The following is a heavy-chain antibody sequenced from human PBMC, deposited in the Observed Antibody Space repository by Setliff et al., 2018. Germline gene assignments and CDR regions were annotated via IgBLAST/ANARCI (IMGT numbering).Heavy chain of an antibody. CDR1: GYTFTTYA. V-gene: IGHV1-3*01. Sequence: ASVKVSCKASGYTFTTYAIHWVRQAPGHGQRLEWMGWINAAKDNTKYSQKFQGRVTITRDTSASTAYMELSSMRSEDTALYYCTVYNTGSSQDHYWGQGTPVTVSS. D-gene: IGHD2-8*02. CDR2: INAAKDNT. CDR3: TVYNTGSSQDHY. J-gene: IGHJ4*02.